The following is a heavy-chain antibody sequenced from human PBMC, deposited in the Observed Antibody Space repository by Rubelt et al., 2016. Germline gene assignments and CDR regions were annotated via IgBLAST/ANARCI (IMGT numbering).Heavy chain of an antibody. CDR2: ISAYNGNT. V-gene: IGHV1-24*01. J-gene: IGHJ4*02. D-gene: IGHD3-3*01. CDR3: ATIGLEWLLEDY. Sequence: QVQLVQSGAEVKKPGASVKVSCKVSGYTLTELSMHWVRQAPGKGLEWMGWISAYNGNTNYAQKLQGKVTMTTDTSTGTAYMELSSLRSEDTAVYYCATIGLEWLLEDYWGQGTLVTVSS. CDR1: GYTLTELS.